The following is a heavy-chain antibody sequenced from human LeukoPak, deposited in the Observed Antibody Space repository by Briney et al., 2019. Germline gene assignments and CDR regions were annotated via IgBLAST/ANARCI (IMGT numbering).Heavy chain of an antibody. CDR3: ARDKTSWGADY. Sequence: PSETLSLTCTVSGSSISSGYYWSWIRQPPGKGLEWIGYIYYSGSTNYNPSLKSRVTISVDTSKNQFSLKLSSVTAADTAVYYCARDKTSWGADYWGQGTLVTVSS. V-gene: IGHV4-61*01. CDR2: IYYSGST. J-gene: IGHJ4*02. CDR1: GSSISSGYY. D-gene: IGHD7-27*01.